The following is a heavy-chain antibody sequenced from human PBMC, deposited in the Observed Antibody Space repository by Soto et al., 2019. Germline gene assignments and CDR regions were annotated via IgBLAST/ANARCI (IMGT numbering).Heavy chain of an antibody. D-gene: IGHD6-19*01. CDR3: AKGGRQWLVTSGFNY. Sequence: VQLVESGGGVVQPGRSLRLSCGAAGFTFSDYAMHWVRQAPGKGLEWVAVVSHDGRNTHYADSVKGRFTISRDSSKSTVSLEMISLRAEDTSVYYCAKGGRQWLVTSGFNYWCQGALVTVSS. V-gene: IGHV3-30*18. CDR1: GFTFSDYA. J-gene: IGHJ4*02. CDR2: VSHDGRNT.